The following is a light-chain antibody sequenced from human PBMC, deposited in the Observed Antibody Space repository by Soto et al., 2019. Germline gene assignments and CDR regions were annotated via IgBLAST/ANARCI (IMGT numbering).Light chain of an antibody. CDR1: QGIRSW. Sequence: DIQMTQSPSSVPASVGDRVTITCRASQGIRSWLAWYQQKPGKAPKLLIFAASSLQSGVPSRFSGRGSGTEFTPTISSQPPEDFATYYCQQTDSFPLSFGGGTKVELK. J-gene: IGKJ4*01. CDR2: AAS. V-gene: IGKV1-12*01. CDR3: QQTDSFPLS.